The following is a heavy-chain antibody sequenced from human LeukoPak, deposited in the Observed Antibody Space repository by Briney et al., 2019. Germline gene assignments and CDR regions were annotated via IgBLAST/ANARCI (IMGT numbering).Heavy chain of an antibody. D-gene: IGHD6-13*01. CDR2: INPNSGGT. V-gene: IGHV1-2*02. CDR1: GYTFTGYY. CDR3: AKLYSSIWEVYYFFMDV. J-gene: IGHJ6*03. Sequence: ASVKVSCKASGYTFTGYYMHWVRQAPGQGLEWMGWINPNSGGTNYAQKFQGRVTMTRDTSISTAYMELSRLRSDDTAVYYCAKLYSSIWEVYYFFMDVWGKGTTVTVSS.